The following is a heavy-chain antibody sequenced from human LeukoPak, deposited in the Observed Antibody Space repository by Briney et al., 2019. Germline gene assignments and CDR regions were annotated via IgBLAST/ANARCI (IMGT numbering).Heavy chain of an antibody. CDR1: GGSFSGYY. D-gene: IGHD5-12*01. V-gene: IGHV4-4*07. CDR2: IYASGNT. J-gene: IGHJ2*01. CDR3: ARWSPVTSGPTPVWYFDL. Sequence: PSETLSLACTVSGGSFSGYYWNWIRHPAGKGLEWIGRIYASGNTNYNPSLKSRVSISVDTSKNQFSLKLSSVTAADTAMYYCARWSPVTSGPTPVWYFDLWGRGTLVTVSS.